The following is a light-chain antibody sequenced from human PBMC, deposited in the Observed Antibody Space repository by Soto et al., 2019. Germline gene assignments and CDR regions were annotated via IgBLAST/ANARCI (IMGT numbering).Light chain of an antibody. CDR1: QSISSW. J-gene: IGKJ1*01. CDR2: DAS. V-gene: IGKV1-5*01. CDR3: QHYNRYSEA. Sequence: DIQMTQSPSTLSATAGDRVTITCRASQSISSWLAWYQQKPGKAPKLLIYDASNLESGVPSRFSGSGSGTEFTLTISSLQPDDFATYYCQHYNRYSEAFGQGTKVDIK.